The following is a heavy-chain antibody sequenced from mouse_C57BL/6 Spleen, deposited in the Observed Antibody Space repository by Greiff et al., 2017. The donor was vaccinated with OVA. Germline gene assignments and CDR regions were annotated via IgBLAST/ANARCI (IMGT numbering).Heavy chain of an antibody. J-gene: IGHJ4*01. Sequence: VQLQQSVAELVRPGASVKLSCTASGFNIKNTYMHWVKQRPEQGLEWIGRIDPADGNTKYAPKFQGKATITEDTSSNTAYLQLSSLTSEDTAIYDCARLHRLPYDAMDYWGQGTSVTVSS. CDR2: IDPADGNT. D-gene: IGHD2-2*01. CDR3: ARLHRLPYDAMDY. CDR1: GFNIKNTY. V-gene: IGHV14-3*01.